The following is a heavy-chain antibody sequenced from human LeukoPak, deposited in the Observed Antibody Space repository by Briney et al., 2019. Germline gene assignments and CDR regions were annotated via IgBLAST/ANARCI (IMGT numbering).Heavy chain of an antibody. V-gene: IGHV4-59*12. J-gene: IGHJ4*02. Sequence: SETLSLTCTVSGGSISSYYRSWIRQPPGKGLEWIGYIYYSGSTNYNPSLKSRVTISVDTSKNQFSLKLSSVTAADTAVYYCARGGRWLLFDYWGQGTLVTVSS. CDR1: GGSISSYY. D-gene: IGHD5-12*01. CDR2: IYYSGST. CDR3: ARGGRWLLFDY.